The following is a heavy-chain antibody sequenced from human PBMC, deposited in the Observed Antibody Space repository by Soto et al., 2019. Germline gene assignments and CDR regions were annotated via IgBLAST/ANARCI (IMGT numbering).Heavy chain of an antibody. V-gene: IGHV4-39*01. CDR3: ARLIKTDYGDYADAFDI. CDR1: GGSISSSSYY. Sequence: QLQLQESGPGLVKPSETLSLTCTVSGGSISSSSYYWGWIRQPPGKGLEWIGSIYYSGSTYYNPSLKSRVTISVDTSKNQFSLKLSSVTAADTAVYYCARLIKTDYGDYADAFDIWGQGTMVTVSS. D-gene: IGHD4-17*01. CDR2: IYYSGST. J-gene: IGHJ3*02.